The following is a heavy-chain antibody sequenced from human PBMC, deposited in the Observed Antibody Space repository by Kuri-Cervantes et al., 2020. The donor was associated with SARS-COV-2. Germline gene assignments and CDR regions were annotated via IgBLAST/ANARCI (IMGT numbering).Heavy chain of an antibody. CDR1: GFTFSSYG. V-gene: IGHV3-33*01. CDR3: ARATPYYYDSSGYKGYFDY. CDR2: IWYDGSNK. D-gene: IGHD3-22*01. Sequence: LSLTCAASGFTFSSYGVHWVRQAPGKGLEWVAVIWYDGSNKYYADSVKGRFTISRDNSKNTLYLQMNSLRAEDTAVYYCARATPYYYDSSGYKGYFDYWGQGTLVTVSS. J-gene: IGHJ4*02.